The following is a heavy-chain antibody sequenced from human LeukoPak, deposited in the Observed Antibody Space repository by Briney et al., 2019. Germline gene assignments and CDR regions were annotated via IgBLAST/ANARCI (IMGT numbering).Heavy chain of an antibody. CDR2: IYYSGST. CDR1: GGSISSGDYY. Sequence: SETLSLTCTVSGGSISSGDYYWSWIRQPPGKGLEWIGYIYYSGSTYYNPSLKGRVTISVDTSKNQFSLKLSSVTAADTAVYYCAREYYYDSSGIDYWGQGTLVTVSS. CDR3: AREYYYDSSGIDY. V-gene: IGHV4-30-4*01. J-gene: IGHJ4*02. D-gene: IGHD3-22*01.